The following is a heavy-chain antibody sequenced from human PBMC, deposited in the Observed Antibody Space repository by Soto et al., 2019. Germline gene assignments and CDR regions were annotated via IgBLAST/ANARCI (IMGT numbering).Heavy chain of an antibody. J-gene: IGHJ6*03. CDR3: ARVSGSAYYYYYYMDV. V-gene: IGHV3-48*01. Sequence: GSLRLSCAASGFTFSSYSMNWVRQAPGKGLEWVSYISSSSSTIYYADSVKGRFTISRDNAKNSLYLQMNSLRAEDTAVYYCARVSGSAYYYYYYMDVWGKGTTVTVSS. D-gene: IGHD3-10*01. CDR2: ISSSSSTI. CDR1: GFTFSSYS.